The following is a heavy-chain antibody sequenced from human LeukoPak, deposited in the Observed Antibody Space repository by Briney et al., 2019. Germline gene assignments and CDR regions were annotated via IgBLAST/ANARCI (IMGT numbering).Heavy chain of an antibody. CDR2: IYHSGST. J-gene: IGHJ4*02. CDR3: ARDVVGYFDH. Sequence: SQTLSLTCAVSGGSISSGGYSWSWIRQPPGKGLEWIGYIYHSGSTYYNPSLKSRVTISVDRSKNQFSLKLSSVTAADTAVYYCARDVVGYFDHWGQGTLVTVSS. V-gene: IGHV4-30-2*01. CDR1: GGSISSGGYS. D-gene: IGHD2-15*01.